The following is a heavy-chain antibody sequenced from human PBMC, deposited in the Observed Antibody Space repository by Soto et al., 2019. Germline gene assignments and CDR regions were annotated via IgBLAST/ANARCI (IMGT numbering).Heavy chain of an antibody. CDR2: IYYSGST. Sequence: SETLSLTCTVSGGSISSYYWSWIRQPPGKGLEWIGYIYYSGSTNYNPSLKSRVTISVDTSKNQFSLKLSSVTAADTAVYYCARGRGLGPGDSYFDYWGQGTLVTVSS. CDR3: ARGRGLGPGDSYFDY. J-gene: IGHJ4*02. D-gene: IGHD2-21*02. V-gene: IGHV4-59*01. CDR1: GGSISSYY.